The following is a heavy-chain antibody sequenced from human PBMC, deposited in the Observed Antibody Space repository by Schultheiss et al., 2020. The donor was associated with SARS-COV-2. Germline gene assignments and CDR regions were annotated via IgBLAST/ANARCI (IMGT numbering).Heavy chain of an antibody. V-gene: IGHV4-34*01. CDR1: GGSFSGYY. CDR3: ARGPGSL. CDR2: INHSGST. D-gene: IGHD6-25*01. Sequence: SETLSLTCAVYGGSFSGYYWSWIRQPPGKGLEWIGEINHSGSTNYNPSLKRRVTISVDTSKNQFSLKLSSVTAADTAVYYCARGPGSLWGKGTTVTVSS. J-gene: IGHJ6*04.